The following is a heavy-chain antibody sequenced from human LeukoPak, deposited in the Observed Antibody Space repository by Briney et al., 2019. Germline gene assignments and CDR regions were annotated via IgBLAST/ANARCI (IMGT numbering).Heavy chain of an antibody. V-gene: IGHV3-11*04. CDR1: GFSFRDSY. Sequence: GGSLRLSCAASGFSFRDSYMTWSREAPGKGVEWVSYISSSAFTKYYVDSVKGRFTISRDNAKNSLYLQMTSLRAEDTAVYYCARVSPFDAFDIWGQGTMVTVSS. CDR2: ISSSAFTK. J-gene: IGHJ3*02. D-gene: IGHD1-14*01. CDR3: ARVSPFDAFDI.